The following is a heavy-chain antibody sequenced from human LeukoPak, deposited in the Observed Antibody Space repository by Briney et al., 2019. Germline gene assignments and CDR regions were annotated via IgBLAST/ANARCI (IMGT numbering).Heavy chain of an antibody. CDR2: TYYDGST. CDR3: ARVPRSYYYYYYMDV. J-gene: IGHJ6*03. CDR1: GGSISIAHYF. V-gene: IGHV4-39*07. Sequence: SETLSLTCTVSGGSISIAHYFWGWIRQPPGKGLEWIGSTYYDGSTYYNPSLKSRVTISVDTSKNQFSLKLSSVTAADTAVYYCARVPRSYYYYYYMDVWGKGTTVTVSS.